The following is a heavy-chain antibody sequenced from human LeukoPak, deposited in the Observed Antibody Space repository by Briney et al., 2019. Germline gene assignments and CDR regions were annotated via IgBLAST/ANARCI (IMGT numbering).Heavy chain of an antibody. CDR2: IYYSGST. CDR1: GGSISSYY. Sequence: SETQSLTGTVSGGSISSYYWSWIRQPPGKGLEWIGYIYYSGSTNYNPSLKSRVTISVDTSRKQFSLTLMSMTAADTALYDCARVPHYYFGYGYFDSWGQGTLVTVSS. V-gene: IGHV4-59*12. D-gene: IGHD3-10*01. J-gene: IGHJ4*02. CDR3: ARVPHYYFGYGYFDS.